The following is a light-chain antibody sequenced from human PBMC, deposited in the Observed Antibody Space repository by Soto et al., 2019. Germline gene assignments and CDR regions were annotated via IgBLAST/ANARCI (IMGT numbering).Light chain of an antibody. CDR2: KAS. CDR3: QQYSGYPLT. CDR1: QSISNL. J-gene: IGKJ5*01. Sequence: DIQMTQSPSTLSASVGDRVTITCRASQSISNLLAWYQQKPGRAPTLLIYKASTLESGVPSTFSGSGSGTEFTLPISSLQPDDSATYYCQQYSGYPLTFGQGTRLEIK. V-gene: IGKV1-5*03.